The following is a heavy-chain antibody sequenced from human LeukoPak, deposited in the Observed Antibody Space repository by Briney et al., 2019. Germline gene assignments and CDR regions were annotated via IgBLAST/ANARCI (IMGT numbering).Heavy chain of an antibody. CDR1: GFTFSSYS. CDR3: AREGSSSGYQKYYYGMDV. J-gene: IGHJ6*02. Sequence: GGSLRLSCAASGFTFSSYSMNWVRQAPGKGLEWVSSISSSSSYIYYADSVKGRFTISRDNAKNSLYLQMNSLRAEDTAVYYCAREGSSSGYQKYYYGMDVWGQGTTVTVSS. V-gene: IGHV3-21*01. CDR2: ISSSSSYI. D-gene: IGHD6-13*01.